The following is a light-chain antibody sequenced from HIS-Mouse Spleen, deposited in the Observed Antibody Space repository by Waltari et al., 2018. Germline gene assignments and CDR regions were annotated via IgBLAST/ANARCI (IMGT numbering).Light chain of an antibody. CDR3: YSTDSSGNHRV. CDR2: EDS. J-gene: IGLJ2*01. Sequence: SYELTQPPSVSVSPGQTARTTCPGAALPKKYAYWYQQKSGQAPVLVIYEDSKRPSGIPERFSGSSSGTMATLTISGAQVEDEADYYCYSTDSSGNHRVFGGGTKLTVL. V-gene: IGLV3-10*01. CDR1: ALPKKY.